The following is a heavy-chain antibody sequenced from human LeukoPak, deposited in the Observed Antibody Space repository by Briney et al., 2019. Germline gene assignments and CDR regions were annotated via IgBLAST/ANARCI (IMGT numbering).Heavy chain of an antibody. CDR3: AKDQWYDSSGYLFDY. V-gene: IGHV3-23*01. Sequence: GGSLRLSCAASGFTFSSYGMTWVRQAPGKGLECVSAISGSGDSTYYADSVKGRFTISRDNSKNTLYLQMNSLRAEDTAVYYCAKDQWYDSSGYLFDYWGQGTLVTVSS. D-gene: IGHD3-22*01. J-gene: IGHJ4*02. CDR2: ISGSGDST. CDR1: GFTFSSYG.